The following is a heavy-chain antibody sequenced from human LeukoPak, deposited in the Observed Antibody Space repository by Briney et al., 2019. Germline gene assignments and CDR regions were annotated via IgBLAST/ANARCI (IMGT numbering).Heavy chain of an antibody. CDR2: IYTSGST. CDR1: GGSISSYY. CDR3: ARPYYYGSGSYYAY. Sequence: SETLSLTCTVSGGSISSYYWSWIRQPAGKGLEWIGRIYTSGSTNYNPSLKSRVTMSVDTSKNQFSLKLSSVTAADTAVYYCARPYYYGSGSYYAYWGQGTLVTVSS. V-gene: IGHV4-4*07. D-gene: IGHD3-10*01. J-gene: IGHJ4*02.